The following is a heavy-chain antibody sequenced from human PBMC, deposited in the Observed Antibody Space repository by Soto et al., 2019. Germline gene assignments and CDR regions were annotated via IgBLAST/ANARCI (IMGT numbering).Heavy chain of an antibody. CDR2: ISAYNGNT. V-gene: IGHV1-18*01. J-gene: IGHJ6*02. D-gene: IGHD6-13*01. CDR1: GYTFTSYG. CDR3: ARVGASADPHCFMYV. Sequence: ASVKVSCKASGYTFTSYGIRWVRQAPGQGLEWMGWISAYNGNTNYSQKLQGRVTMPTDTSTSTAYMELRSLRADDTAVYDCARVGASADPHCFMYVWGQGTTVTVSS.